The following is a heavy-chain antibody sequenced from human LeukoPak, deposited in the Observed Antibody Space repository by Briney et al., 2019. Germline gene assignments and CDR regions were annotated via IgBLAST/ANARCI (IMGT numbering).Heavy chain of an antibody. D-gene: IGHD1-1*01. J-gene: IGHJ6*02. CDR2: MYYRGST. CDR3: ARDAGHQLSRRNYYAMDV. Sequence: TSETLSLTCTVSGGSINSSSYYWGWVRQPPGKGLEWIGSMYYRGSTYYNPSLKSRVTISVDTSKNQFSLKLSSVTAADTAVYYCARDAGHQLSRRNYYAMDVWGQGTTVTVSS. V-gene: IGHV4-39*07. CDR1: GGSINSSSYY.